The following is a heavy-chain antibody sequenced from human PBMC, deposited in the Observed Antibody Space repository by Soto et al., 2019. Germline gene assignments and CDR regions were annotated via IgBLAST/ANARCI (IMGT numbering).Heavy chain of an antibody. V-gene: IGHV1-8*03. CDR2: MNPNSGNT. CDR3: AREKTGTNDY. J-gene: IGHJ4*02. D-gene: IGHD1-1*01. CDR1: GYSFTSFD. Sequence: ASVKVSCKSFGYSFTSFDVHWVRQASGQGLEWMGWMNPNSGNTDYAQKFQGRVTITTDDSISTAYMELNSLTSEDTVVYYCAREKTGTNDYWGQGTLVTASS.